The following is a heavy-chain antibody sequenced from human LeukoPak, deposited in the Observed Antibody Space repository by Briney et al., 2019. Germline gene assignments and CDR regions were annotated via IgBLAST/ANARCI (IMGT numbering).Heavy chain of an antibody. V-gene: IGHV4-61*02. CDR3: ARLGDWNRLHDYYFDY. CDR2: IYTSGST. D-gene: IGHD2-21*02. J-gene: IGHJ4*02. CDR1: GGSISSGPYY. Sequence: KPSETLSLTCTVSGGSISSGPYYWSWIRQPAGKGLEWIGRIYTSGSTNYNPSLKSRVTISLDTSKNQFSLKLSSVTAADTAVYYCARLGDWNRLHDYYFDYWGQGTLVTVSS.